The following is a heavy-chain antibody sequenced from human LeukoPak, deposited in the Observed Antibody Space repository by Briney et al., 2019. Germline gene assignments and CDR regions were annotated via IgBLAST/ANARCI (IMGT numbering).Heavy chain of an antibody. J-gene: IGHJ4*02. Sequence: SETLSLTCIVSGYSISSNYYWGWIRQPPGKGLEWIGSIYHSGSTYYNPSLKSRVTISVDTSKNQFPLKLKSVTAADTAVYYCARDPDGSANFDYWRQGNLVTDSS. CDR3: ARDPDGSANFDY. D-gene: IGHD3-10*01. CDR2: IYHSGST. V-gene: IGHV4-38-2*02. CDR1: GYSISSNYY.